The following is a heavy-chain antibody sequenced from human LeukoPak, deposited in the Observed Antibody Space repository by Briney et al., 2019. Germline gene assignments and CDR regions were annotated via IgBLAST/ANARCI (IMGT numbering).Heavy chain of an antibody. CDR2: ISSSSSYI. D-gene: IGHD3-10*01. CDR1: GFTVSSYS. V-gene: IGHV3-21*01. J-gene: IGHJ4*02. CDR3: AREVRAASGYY. Sequence: GGSLRLSCAASGFTVSSYSMNWVRQAPGKGLEWVSSISSSSSYIYYADSVKGRFTISRDNAKNSLYLQMNSLRAGDTAVYYCAREVRAASGYYWGQGTLVTVSS.